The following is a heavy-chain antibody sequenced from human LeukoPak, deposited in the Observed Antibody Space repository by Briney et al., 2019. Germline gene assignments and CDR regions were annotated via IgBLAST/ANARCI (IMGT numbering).Heavy chain of an antibody. J-gene: IGHJ4*02. D-gene: IGHD3-22*01. Sequence: ASVKVSCKASGYTFTGYYMHWVRQARGQRLEWIGWIVVGSGNTNYAQKFQERVTITRDMSTSTAYMELSSLRSEDTAVYYCAAVAYDSSGSPFDYWGQGTLVTVSS. CDR3: AAVAYDSSGSPFDY. CDR2: IVVGSGNT. V-gene: IGHV1-58*02. CDR1: GYTFTGYY.